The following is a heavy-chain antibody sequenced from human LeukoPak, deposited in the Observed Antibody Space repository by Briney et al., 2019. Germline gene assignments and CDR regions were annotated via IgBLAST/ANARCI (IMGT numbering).Heavy chain of an antibody. CDR1: GFTFSSYA. CDR3: AGSPAYYYDSSGYYYVAY. Sequence: PGGSLRLSCAASGFTFSSYAMNWVRQAPGKGLEWVAGISSGGRTFHAESVKGRFTISRDKSKDTLYLQMNSLRAEDTAVYHCAGSPAYYYDSSGYYYVAYWGQGTLVTVSS. J-gene: IGHJ4*02. V-gene: IGHV3-23*01. D-gene: IGHD3-22*01. CDR2: ISSGGRT.